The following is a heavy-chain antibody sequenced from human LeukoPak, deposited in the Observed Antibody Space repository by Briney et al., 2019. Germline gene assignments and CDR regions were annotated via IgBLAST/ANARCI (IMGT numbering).Heavy chain of an antibody. V-gene: IGHV3-48*04. Sequence: GGSLRLSCAASGFTFSSFTMNWVRQAPGQGLEWVSYISSSGSTIYYADSVKGRFTISRDNANNSLYLQMNSLRAEDTAVYYCARDVVEQQLDLDYWGQGTLVTVSS. J-gene: IGHJ4*02. CDR3: ARDVVEQQLDLDY. D-gene: IGHD6-13*01. CDR2: ISSSGSTI. CDR1: GFTFSSFT.